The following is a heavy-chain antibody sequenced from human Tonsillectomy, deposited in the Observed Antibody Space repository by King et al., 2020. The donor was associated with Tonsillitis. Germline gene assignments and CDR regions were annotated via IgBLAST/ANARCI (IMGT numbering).Heavy chain of an antibody. D-gene: IGHD3-10*01. J-gene: IGHJ3*02. CDR1: GYTFTSYY. CDR2: INPSGGST. Sequence: VQLVQSGAEVKKPGASVKVSCTASGYTFTSYYMHWVRQAPGQGLEWMGIINPSGGSTSYAQKFQGRVTMTRDTSTSTVYMELSSLRSEDTAVYYCARSRRFGELLYGSDAFDIWGQGTMVTVSS. CDR3: ARSRRFGELLYGSDAFDI. V-gene: IGHV1-46*01.